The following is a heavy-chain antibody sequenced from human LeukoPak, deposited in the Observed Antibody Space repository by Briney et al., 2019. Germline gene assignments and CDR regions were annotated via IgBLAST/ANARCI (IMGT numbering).Heavy chain of an antibody. CDR3: AREAPYSTSSDWFDP. D-gene: IGHD6-6*01. CDR2: INPNSGGT. Sequence: ASVKVSCKASGGTFTSYDINWVRQATGQGLEWMGWINPNSGGTNSAQKFQGRVTMTRDTSISTAYMDLSRLRSDDTAVYYCAREAPYSTSSDWFDPWGQGTLVTVSS. J-gene: IGHJ5*02. CDR1: GGTFTSYD. V-gene: IGHV1-2*02.